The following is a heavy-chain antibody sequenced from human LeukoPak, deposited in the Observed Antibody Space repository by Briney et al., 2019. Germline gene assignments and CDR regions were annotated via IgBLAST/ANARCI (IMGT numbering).Heavy chain of an antibody. V-gene: IGHV4-61*02. J-gene: IGHJ4*02. CDR1: GGSISSGSYY. Sequence: PSETLSLTCTVSGGSISSGSYYWSWIRQPAGKGLEWIGRIYTSGSTNYNPSLKSRVTISVDTSKNQFSLKLSSVTAAATAVYYCARGYSGYDCWGKGTLVTVSS. D-gene: IGHD5-12*01. CDR2: IYTSGST. CDR3: ARGYSGYDC.